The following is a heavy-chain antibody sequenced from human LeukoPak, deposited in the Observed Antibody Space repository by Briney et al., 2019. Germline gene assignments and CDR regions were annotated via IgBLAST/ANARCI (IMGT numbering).Heavy chain of an antibody. J-gene: IGHJ4*02. Sequence: ASETLSLTCTVSGGSISNYYWSWIRQPPGKGLEWIGYIYYSGSTNYNPSLRSRVTISVDTSKNQFSLKLSSVTAADTAVYYCASKQVGATTRPTTIDYWGQGTLVTVSS. CDR1: GGSISNYY. CDR3: ASKQVGATTRPTTIDY. V-gene: IGHV4-59*12. D-gene: IGHD1-26*01. CDR2: IYYSGST.